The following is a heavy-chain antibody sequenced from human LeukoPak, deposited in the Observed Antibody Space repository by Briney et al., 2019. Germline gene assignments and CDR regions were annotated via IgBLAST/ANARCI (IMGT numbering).Heavy chain of an antibody. CDR3: ARSYDSSGYYFSPGGY. J-gene: IGHJ4*02. Sequence: GGSLRLSCAGSGFNFDDYGMTWVRQAPGKGLQWVSGINWNGGSTGHADSVKGRFTISRDNAKNSLYLQMNSLRAEDTALYYCARSYDSSGYYFSPGGYWGQGTLVTVSS. CDR2: INWNGGST. D-gene: IGHD3-22*01. V-gene: IGHV3-20*04. CDR1: GFNFDDYG.